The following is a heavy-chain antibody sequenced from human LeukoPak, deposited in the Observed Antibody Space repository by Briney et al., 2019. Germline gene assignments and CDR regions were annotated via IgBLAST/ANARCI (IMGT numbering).Heavy chain of an antibody. CDR3: ARVVRGVIIPFDY. CDR1: GYSISSGYF. V-gene: IGHV4-38-2*02. J-gene: IGHJ4*02. Sequence: SETLSLTCTVSGYSISSGYFWGWIRQPPGKGLEWIASIHHSGSTYYNPSLKSRVTISVDTSKNQFSLKLSSVTAADTAVYYCARVVRGVIIPFDYWGQGTLVTVSS. D-gene: IGHD3-10*01. CDR2: IHHSGST.